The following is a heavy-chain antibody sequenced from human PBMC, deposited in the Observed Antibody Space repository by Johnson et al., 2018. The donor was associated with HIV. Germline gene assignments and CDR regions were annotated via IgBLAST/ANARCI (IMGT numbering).Heavy chain of an antibody. V-gene: IGHV3-30*04. D-gene: IGHD2-2*01. CDR2: ISSDGRNK. CDR3: AREGGDCSSTSCYQDAFDI. J-gene: IGHJ3*02. Sequence: QVQLVESGGGVVQPGRTLSLSCAASGFTFSSYAMHWVRQAPGTGLEWVAVISSDGRNKYYADAVKGRFTISRDNSKNTLYLQMHSLRAEDTTVYYCAREGGDCSSTSCYQDAFDIWGQGTMVTVSS. CDR1: GFTFSSYA.